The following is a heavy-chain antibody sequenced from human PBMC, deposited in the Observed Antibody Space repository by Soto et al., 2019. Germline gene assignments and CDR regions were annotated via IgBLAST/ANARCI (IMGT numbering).Heavy chain of an antibody. CDR3: AKLSRIAAAGSPDY. J-gene: IGHJ4*02. Sequence: GGSLRLSCAAYGFTFRNYAMIWVRQAPEKGLEWVSVVSGAGDSTYYADSVKGRFTISRDNSKNTLYLQMNNLRADDSAVYYCAKLSRIAAAGSPDYWGQGALVTVS. CDR2: VSGAGDST. CDR1: GFTFRNYA. D-gene: IGHD6-13*01. V-gene: IGHV3-23*01.